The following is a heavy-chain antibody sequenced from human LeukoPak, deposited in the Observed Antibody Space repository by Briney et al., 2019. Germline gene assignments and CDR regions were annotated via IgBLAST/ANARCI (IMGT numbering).Heavy chain of an antibody. Sequence: GGSLRLSCAASGFTFSSYAMSWVRQAPGKGLEWVSAISGSGGSTYYADSVKGRFTISRDNSKNTLYLQMNSLRAEDTAVYYCAKVIAAAGTGYYYYYYGMDVWGQGTRSPSP. CDR1: GFTFSSYA. V-gene: IGHV3-23*01. J-gene: IGHJ6*02. CDR3: AKVIAAAGTGYYYYYYGMDV. CDR2: ISGSGGST. D-gene: IGHD6-13*01.